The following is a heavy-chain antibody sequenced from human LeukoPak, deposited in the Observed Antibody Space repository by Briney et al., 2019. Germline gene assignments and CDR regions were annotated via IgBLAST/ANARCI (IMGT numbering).Heavy chain of an antibody. CDR2: ISYDGSNK. CDR3: AKVEVVDYEYYFDY. Sequence: GGSLRLSCAASGFTFSSYGMRWVRQAPGKGLEWVAVISYDGSNKYYADSVKGRFTISRDNSKNTLYLQMNSLRAEDTAVYYCAKVEVVDYEYYFDYWGQGTLVTVSS. J-gene: IGHJ4*02. CDR1: GFTFSSYG. V-gene: IGHV3-30*18. D-gene: IGHD4-17*01.